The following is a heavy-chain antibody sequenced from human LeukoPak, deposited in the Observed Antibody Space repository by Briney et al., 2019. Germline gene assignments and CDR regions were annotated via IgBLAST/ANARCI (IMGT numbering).Heavy chain of an antibody. CDR1: GGSISSGDYY. CDR2: IYYSGST. V-gene: IGHV4-30-4*01. CDR3: ARQAGSYAFYSYDY. D-gene: IGHD2-21*01. Sequence: PSETLSLTCTVSGGSISSGDYYWSWIRQPPGKGLEWIGYIYYSGSTYYNPSLKSRVTISVDTSKNQFSLKLTSVTAADTAVYYCARQAGSYAFYSYDYWGQGTLVTVSS. J-gene: IGHJ4*02.